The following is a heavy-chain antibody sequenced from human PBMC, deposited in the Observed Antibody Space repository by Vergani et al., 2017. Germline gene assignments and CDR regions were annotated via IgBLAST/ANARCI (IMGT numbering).Heavy chain of an antibody. CDR2: TYHSGST. CDR1: GGSISSGGYP. CDR3: ARGALFINYYDSSVYHSPPYFQH. J-gene: IGHJ1*01. Sequence: QVQLQESGPGLVKPSQTLSLTCAVSGGSISSGGYPWSWIRQPPGKALEWIGCTYHSGSTNYNPSLKSRVTISVDRSTNQFSLKLSSVTAADTAVYYCARGALFINYYDSSVYHSPPYFQHWGQGTLVTVSS. V-gene: IGHV4-30-2*01. D-gene: IGHD3-22*01.